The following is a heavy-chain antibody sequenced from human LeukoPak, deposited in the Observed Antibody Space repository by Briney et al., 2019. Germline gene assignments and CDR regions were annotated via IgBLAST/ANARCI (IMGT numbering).Heavy chain of an antibody. V-gene: IGHV3-7*01. CDR2: IKQDGSEK. D-gene: IGHD5-12*01. Sequence: GGSLRLSCAASGFTFSRYWMSWVRQAPGKGLEWVANIKQDGSEKYYVDSAKGGFTISRDNAKNSLYLEMNSLRAEDTALYYCAREVASRVVRHFYYWGQGTLVTVSS. CDR3: AREVASRVVRHFYY. CDR1: GFTFSRYW. J-gene: IGHJ4*02.